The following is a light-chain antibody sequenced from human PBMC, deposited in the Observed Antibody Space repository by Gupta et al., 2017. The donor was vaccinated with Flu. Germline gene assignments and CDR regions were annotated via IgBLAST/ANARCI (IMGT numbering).Light chain of an antibody. CDR3: QQRSNWRLT. J-gene: IGKJ4*01. V-gene: IGKV3-11*01. Sequence: GDIATLSCRASQSVSSSVDWYQQKPGQAPRLLIYDSSNRATGIPARFSGSWSGTDFTLTSSSLEPEDFAVYYCQQRSNWRLTFGGGTKVEIK. CDR1: QSVSSS. CDR2: DSS.